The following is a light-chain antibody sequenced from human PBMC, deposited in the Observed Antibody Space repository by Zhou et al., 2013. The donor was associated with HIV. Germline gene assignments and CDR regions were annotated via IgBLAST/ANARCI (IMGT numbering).Light chain of an antibody. CDR3: QQSYSTPIT. J-gene: IGKJ5*01. CDR1: RSISTY. CDR2: AAS. V-gene: IGKV1-39*01. Sequence: DIQMTQSPSSLSASVGDRVTITCRASRSISTYVNWYQQKPGKTPKLLIYAASSLQSGVPSRFSGSGSGTDFTLTINSLQPEDFATYYCQQSYSTPITFGQGTRLDIK.